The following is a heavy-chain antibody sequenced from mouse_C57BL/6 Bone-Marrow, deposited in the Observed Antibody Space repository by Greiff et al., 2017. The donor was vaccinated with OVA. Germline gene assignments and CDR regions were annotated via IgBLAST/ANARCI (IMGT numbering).Heavy chain of an antibody. V-gene: IGHV1-64*01. CDR2: IHPNSGST. D-gene: IGHD3-2*02. J-gene: IGHJ3*01. CDR1: GYTFTSYW. Sequence: VKLQQPGAELVKPGASVKLSCKASGYTFTSYWMHWVKQRPGQGLEWIGMIHPNSGSTNYNEKFKSKATLTVDKSSSTAYMQLSSLTSEDSAVYYCARQLRLRPFAYWGQGTLVTVSA. CDR3: ARQLRLRPFAY.